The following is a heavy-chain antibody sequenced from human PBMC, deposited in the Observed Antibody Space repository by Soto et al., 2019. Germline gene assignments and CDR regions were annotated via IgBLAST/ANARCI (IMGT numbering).Heavy chain of an antibody. D-gene: IGHD1-20*01. CDR2: IYYSGST. CDR1: GGSISSYY. CDR3: ARLTGTTMPYYHYYMAV. J-gene: IGHJ6*03. V-gene: IGHV4-59*08. Sequence: PSETLSLTCTVSGGSISSYYWSWIRQPPGKGLEWIGYIYYSGSTNYNPSLKSRVTISVDTSKNQFSLKLSSVTAADTAVYYCARLTGTTMPYYHYYMAVWGKGTSVTVSS.